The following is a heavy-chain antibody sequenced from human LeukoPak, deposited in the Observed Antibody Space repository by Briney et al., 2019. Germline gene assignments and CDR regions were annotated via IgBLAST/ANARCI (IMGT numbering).Heavy chain of an antibody. CDR2: ISGSGGSA. Sequence: GGSLRLSCAASGFTFSSYAMSWVRQAPGKGLEWVSAISGSGGSAYYADSVRGRFAISRDNSKNTLYLQMNSLRAEDTAVYYCAKAYYDILTGYYSWGQGTMVTVSS. CDR3: AKAYYDILTGYYS. D-gene: IGHD3-9*01. CDR1: GFTFSSYA. J-gene: IGHJ3*01. V-gene: IGHV3-23*01.